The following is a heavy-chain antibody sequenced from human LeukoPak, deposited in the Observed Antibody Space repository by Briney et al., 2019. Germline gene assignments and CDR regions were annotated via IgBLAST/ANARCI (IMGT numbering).Heavy chain of an antibody. Sequence: SQTLSLTCAISGDSVSSNSAAWNWIRQSPSRGLGWLGRTYYRSKWYNDYAVSVKSRITINPDTSKNQFSLQLNSVTPEDTAVYYCARDAPLESSGWQTYFDYWGQGTLVTVSS. CDR3: ARDAPLESSGWQTYFDY. CDR2: TYYRSKWYN. V-gene: IGHV6-1*01. J-gene: IGHJ4*02. D-gene: IGHD6-19*01. CDR1: GDSVSSNSAA.